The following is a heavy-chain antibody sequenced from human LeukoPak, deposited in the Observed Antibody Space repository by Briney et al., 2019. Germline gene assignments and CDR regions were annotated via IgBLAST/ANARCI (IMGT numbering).Heavy chain of an antibody. J-gene: IGHJ6*03. D-gene: IGHD2-2*03. Sequence: SETLSLSCTVSGGSISSYYWSWIRQPPGKGLEWIGYIYYGGSTNYNPSLKSRVTISVDTSKNQFSLKLSSVTAADTAVYYCARVDIVVVPATITYYYYMDVWGKGTTVTVSS. V-gene: IGHV4-59*01. CDR3: ARVDIVVVPATITYYYYMDV. CDR1: GGSISSYY. CDR2: IYYGGST.